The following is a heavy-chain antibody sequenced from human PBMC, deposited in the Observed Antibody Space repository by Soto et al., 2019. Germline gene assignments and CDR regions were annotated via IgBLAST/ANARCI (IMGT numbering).Heavy chain of an antibody. CDR2: IYHSGRT. V-gene: IGHV4-31*03. CDR3: ARWVEVSLDYFDS. D-gene: IGHD2-15*01. J-gene: IGHJ4*02. Sequence: LSETLSLTCTVSGGSISNGYYYWSWVRQNPGKGLEWIGHIYHSGRTYYNPSLKSRVTISVDTSKNQFSLNLSSVTAADTAVYYCARWVEVSLDYFDSWGQGTPVTVSS. CDR1: GGSISNGYYY.